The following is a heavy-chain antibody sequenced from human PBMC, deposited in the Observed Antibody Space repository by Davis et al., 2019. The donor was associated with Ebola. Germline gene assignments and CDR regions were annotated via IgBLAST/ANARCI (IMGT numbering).Heavy chain of an antibody. V-gene: IGHV3-21*01. CDR1: GFTFSNAR. Sequence: GESLKISCAASGFTFSNARMSWVRQAPGKALEWVSSISSDSDYIYYADSAKGRFTISRDNAKNSLFLQMNSLRAEDTAVYYCAAADIVVVVDGTSYPHAFDTWGQGTVVTVSS. CDR3: AAADIVVVVDGTSYPHAFDT. J-gene: IGHJ3*02. D-gene: IGHD2-15*01. CDR2: ISSDSDYI.